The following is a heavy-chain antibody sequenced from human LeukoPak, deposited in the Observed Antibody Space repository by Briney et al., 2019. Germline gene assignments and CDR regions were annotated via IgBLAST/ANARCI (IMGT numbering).Heavy chain of an antibody. D-gene: IGHD3-10*01. Sequence: GASVKVSCKASGDSLSSHELSWVRQAPGQGLEWMGRIIPIFDVTTYAQKFQGRVTITADKSTSTAYMELRRLRSEDTAVYYCARGRRRGSGYFDYWGQGTLVTVSS. V-gene: IGHV1-69*04. CDR1: GDSLSSHE. CDR3: ARGRRRGSGYFDY. J-gene: IGHJ4*02. CDR2: IIPIFDVT.